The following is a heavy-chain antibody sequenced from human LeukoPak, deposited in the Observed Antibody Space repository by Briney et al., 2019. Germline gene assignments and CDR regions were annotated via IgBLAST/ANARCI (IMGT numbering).Heavy chain of an antibody. Sequence: QAGGSLRLSCAASGFIFSSYYMSWVRQAPGKGLEWVALINPDGSERYYVDSVKGRFTISRDNARNSLYLQMDSLRDDDTAMYFCTRDLAAVPGPRMDVWGQGTTVTVSS. CDR2: INPDGSER. CDR1: GFIFSSYY. V-gene: IGHV3-7*03. D-gene: IGHD6-19*01. CDR3: TRDLAAVPGPRMDV. J-gene: IGHJ6*02.